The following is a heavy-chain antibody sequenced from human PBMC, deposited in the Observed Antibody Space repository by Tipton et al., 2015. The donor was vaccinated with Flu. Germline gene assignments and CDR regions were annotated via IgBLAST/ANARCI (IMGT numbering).Heavy chain of an antibody. J-gene: IGHJ5*02. V-gene: IGHV4-39*07. D-gene: IGHD3-16*02. CDR2: IYYSGST. CDR1: GGSISSSSYY. CDR3: ARLRITFGGVIVIPSHWFDP. Sequence: TLSLTCTVSGGSISSSSYYWGWIRQPPGKGLEWIGSIYYSGSTYYNPSLKGRVTISVDTSKNQFSLKLSSVTAADTAVYYCARLRITFGGVIVIPSHWFDPWGQGTLVTVSS.